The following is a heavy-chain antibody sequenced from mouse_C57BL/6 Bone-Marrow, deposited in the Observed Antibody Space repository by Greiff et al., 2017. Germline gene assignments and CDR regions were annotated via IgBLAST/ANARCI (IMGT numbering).Heavy chain of an antibody. CDR3: TEYDYDLYAMDY. V-gene: IGHV1-15*01. D-gene: IGHD2-4*01. J-gene: IGHJ4*01. CDR2: IDPETGGT. Sequence: QVHVKQSGAELVRPGASVTLSCKASGYTFTDYEMHWVKQTPVHGLEWIGAIDPETGGTAYNQKFKGKAILTADKSSSTAYMELRSLTSEDSAVYCCTEYDYDLYAMDYWGQGTSVTVSS. CDR1: GYTFTDYE.